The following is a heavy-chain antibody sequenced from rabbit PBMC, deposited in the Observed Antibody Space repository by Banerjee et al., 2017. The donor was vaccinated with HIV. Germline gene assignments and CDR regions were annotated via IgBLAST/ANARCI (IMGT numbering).Heavy chain of an antibody. J-gene: IGHJ4*01. CDR2: IYGGSSGST. CDR1: GFSFSSSYY. CDR3: ARGVEYSSAWGDL. Sequence: QSLEESGGGLVKPGASLTLTCTASGFSFSSSYYMCWVRQAPGKGLEWIACIYGGSSGSTYYASWAKGRFTISKASSTTVTLKMTSLTAADTATYFCARGVEYSSAWGDLWGPGTLVTVS. V-gene: IGHV1S40*01. D-gene: IGHD4-1*01.